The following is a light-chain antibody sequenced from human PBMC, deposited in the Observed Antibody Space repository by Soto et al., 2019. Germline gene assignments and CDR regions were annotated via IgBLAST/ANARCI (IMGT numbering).Light chain of an antibody. CDR2: EVL. J-gene: IGLJ3*02. CDR3: NSYTSTSTLV. Sequence: QSVLTQPASVSGSPGQSITISCTGTSSDVGAYKYVSWYQEHPGKAPKLIIYEVLSRPSGVSDRFSGSKSGNTASLTISGLQAEDEATYYCNSYTSTSTLVFGGGTKLTVL. V-gene: IGLV2-14*01. CDR1: SSDVGAYKY.